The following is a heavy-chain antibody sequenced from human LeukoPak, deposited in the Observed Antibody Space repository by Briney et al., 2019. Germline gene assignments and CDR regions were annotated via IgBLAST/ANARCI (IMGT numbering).Heavy chain of an antibody. V-gene: IGHV3-23*01. D-gene: IGHD3-10*01. J-gene: IGHJ4*02. CDR2: ISGSGGST. CDR1: GFTFSSYA. CDR3: AKVSHYGSGSYFVY. Sequence: GGSXRLSCXXSGFTFSSYAMSWVRQAPGKGLEWVSAISGSGGSTYYADSVKGRFTISRDNSKNTLYLQMNSLRAEDTAVYYCAKVSHYGSGSYFVYWGQGTLVTVSS.